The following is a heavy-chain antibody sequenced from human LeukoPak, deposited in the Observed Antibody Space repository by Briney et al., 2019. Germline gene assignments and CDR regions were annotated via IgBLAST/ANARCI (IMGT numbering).Heavy chain of an antibody. J-gene: IGHJ6*03. V-gene: IGHV3-7*01. CDR3: ARVGPSYYYYYMDA. CDR1: GFTLSSSW. CDR2: IKQDGSEQ. Sequence: PGGSLRLSCSASGFTLSSSWMTSVRQAPGKGLEWVANIKQDGSEQYTADSLKGRFTISRDNDKKLVFLQMNSLRVDDTAVYYCARVGPSYYYYYMDAWGNGTTVSVSS.